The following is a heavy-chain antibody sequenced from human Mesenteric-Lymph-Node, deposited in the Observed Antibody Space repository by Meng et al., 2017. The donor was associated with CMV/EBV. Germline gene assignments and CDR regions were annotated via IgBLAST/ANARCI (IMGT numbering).Heavy chain of an antibody. CDR1: GFTFSRYW. D-gene: IGHD2-2*01. CDR2: IKEDGSER. V-gene: IGHV3-7*01. J-gene: IGHJ3*02. Sequence: GGSLRLSCAASGFTFSRYWMTWVRQAPGKGLEWVANIKEDGSERYYVDSVKGRFTISRDNAKNSLYLQMNSLRVEDTAVYYCARNYPRNCASINCPGAYDIWGQGTVVTVSS. CDR3: ARNYPRNCASINCPGAYDI.